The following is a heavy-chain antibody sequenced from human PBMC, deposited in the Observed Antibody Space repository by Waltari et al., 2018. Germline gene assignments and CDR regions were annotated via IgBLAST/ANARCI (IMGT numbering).Heavy chain of an antibody. CDR1: GDSISYYY. Sequence: QVQLQESGPGLVKPSETLSLTCSVSGDSISYYYWSWIRKAPGKGLEWVSSLSSSSSYTYDADSVKGRFTISRYNAKNSLYLKMNSLRDEDTAVYYCATDIVVVPAAEDYWGQGTLVTVSS. D-gene: IGHD2-2*01. J-gene: IGHJ4*02. CDR2: LSSSSSYT. CDR3: ATDIVVVPAAEDY. V-gene: IGHV3-11*06.